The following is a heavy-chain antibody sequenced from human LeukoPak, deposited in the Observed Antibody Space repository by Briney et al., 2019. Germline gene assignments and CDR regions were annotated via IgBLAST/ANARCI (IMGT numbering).Heavy chain of an antibody. J-gene: IGHJ4*02. CDR2: IYSGGST. Sequence: GGSLRLSCAASGFTLSSNYMSWVRQAPGKGLEWVSVIYSGGSTYYTDSVKGRFTISRDNSKNTLYLQMNSLRAEDTAVYYCARHYGSGSPVDYWGQGTLVTVSS. D-gene: IGHD3-10*01. CDR1: GFTLSSNY. CDR3: ARHYGSGSPVDY. V-gene: IGHV3-53*01.